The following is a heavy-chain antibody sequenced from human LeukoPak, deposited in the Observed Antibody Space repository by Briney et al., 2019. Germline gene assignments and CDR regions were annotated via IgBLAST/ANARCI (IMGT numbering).Heavy chain of an antibody. J-gene: IGHJ6*03. V-gene: IGHV4-59*01. D-gene: IGHD1-1*01. CDR1: GGSISRYY. CDR2: ISDSGTT. Sequence: PSETLSLTCTVSGGSISRYYWSWIRQPPGKGLEWFGYISDSGTTNYNPSLKSRVTISVDTSKKEFSLKLSSVTAADTAVYYCARVSWFPGTSYYYMDVWGKGTTVTVSS. CDR3: ARVSWFPGTSYYYMDV.